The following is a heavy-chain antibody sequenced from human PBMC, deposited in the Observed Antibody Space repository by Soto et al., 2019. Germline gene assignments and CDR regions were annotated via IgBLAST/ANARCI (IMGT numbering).Heavy chain of an antibody. Sequence: QVPLVQSGAEVKKPGASVKVSCKASGYTFSDHDINWVRQASGQGPEWLGWMNPNSGDTGYAQNFQGRVTMTRDTSKRTAYMELSSLRSEDTAVYYCARVGGNWNDDYFDYWGQGTLVSVPS. CDR3: ARVGGNWNDDYFDY. D-gene: IGHD1-1*01. CDR2: MNPNSGDT. CDR1: GYTFSDHD. J-gene: IGHJ4*02. V-gene: IGHV1-8*01.